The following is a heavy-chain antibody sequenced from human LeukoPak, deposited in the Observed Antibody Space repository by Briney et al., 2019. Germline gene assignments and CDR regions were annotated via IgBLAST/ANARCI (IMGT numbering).Heavy chain of an antibody. CDR2: IYYSGST. CDR3: ARCTSGRNYYYYKDV. Sequence: SETLSLTCTVSGGSISSHYWSWIRQPPGKGLEWIGYIYYSGSTNYNPSLKRRVNISVEASKNQFSLKLSSVTAADTAVYYCARCTSGRNYYYYKDVWGKGTTVTVSS. V-gene: IGHV4-59*11. D-gene: IGHD1-26*01. CDR1: GGSISSHY. J-gene: IGHJ6*03.